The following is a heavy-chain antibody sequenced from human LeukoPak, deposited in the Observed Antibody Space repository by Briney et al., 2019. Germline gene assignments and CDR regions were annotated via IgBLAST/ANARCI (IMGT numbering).Heavy chain of an antibody. J-gene: IGHJ4*02. CDR3: ATGGAYIPAPGLY. CDR2: ISAYNDNT. CDR1: GYTFTTYG. V-gene: IGHV1-18*04. D-gene: IGHD6-13*01. Sequence: ASVKVSCKTSGYTFTTYGISWVRQAPGQGLEWMGWISAYNDNTDFAQNFQGRVTMTTDKSTSTAYMELRSLRSDDTAVYYCATGGAYIPAPGLYWGQGTLVTVSS.